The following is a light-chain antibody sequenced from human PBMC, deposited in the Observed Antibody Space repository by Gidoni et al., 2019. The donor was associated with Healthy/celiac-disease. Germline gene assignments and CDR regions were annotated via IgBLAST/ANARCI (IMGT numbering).Light chain of an antibody. CDR3: QQYNNWPAWT. V-gene: IGKV3-15*01. CDR2: GAS. CDR1: QSVSSN. J-gene: IGKJ1*01. Sequence: EIVMTQSPATLSVSPGERATLSCRASQSVSSNFAWYQQKPGHAPRILIYGASTRATGIPARFSGSGSGTEFTLTISSLQSEDFAVYYCQQYNNWPAWTFGQGTKVEIK.